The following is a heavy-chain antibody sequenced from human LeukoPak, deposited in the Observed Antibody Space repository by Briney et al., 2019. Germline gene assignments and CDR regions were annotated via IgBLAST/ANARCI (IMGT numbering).Heavy chain of an antibody. Sequence: PSQTLSLTCTVSGGSITSDGYLWSWIRQHPGKGLEWIGDIYYTGNTKYNPSLKSRLTISVDTSKNQFSLRLSSVTAADTAVYYCARAGTVTTIRFDYWGQGTLVTVSS. J-gene: IGHJ4*02. CDR2: IYYTGNT. V-gene: IGHV4-31*03. D-gene: IGHD4-17*01. CDR3: ARAGTVTTIRFDY. CDR1: GGSITSDGYL.